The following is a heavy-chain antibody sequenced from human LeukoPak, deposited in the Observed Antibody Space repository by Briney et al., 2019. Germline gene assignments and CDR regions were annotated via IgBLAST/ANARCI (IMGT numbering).Heavy chain of an antibody. D-gene: IGHD4-17*01. Sequence: ASVKVSCKASGGTFSSYAISWVRQAPGQGLEWMGWINPNSGGTNYAQKFQGRVTMTRDTSISTAYMELSRLRSDDTAVYYCARDIGDYYYYYYMDVWGKGTTVTVSS. CDR1: GGTFSSYA. CDR2: INPNSGGT. CDR3: ARDIGDYYYYYYMDV. J-gene: IGHJ6*03. V-gene: IGHV1-2*02.